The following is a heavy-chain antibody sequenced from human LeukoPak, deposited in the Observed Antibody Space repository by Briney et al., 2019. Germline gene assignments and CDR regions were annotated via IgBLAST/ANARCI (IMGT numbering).Heavy chain of an antibody. CDR3: AKEPGSSFDY. D-gene: IGHD6-6*01. Sequence: PGGSLRLSCAASGFTFSSYAMNWVRQTPGKGLEWVSGIINSGGSTYYADSVKGRFTTSRENSKNTLCLQMNSLRAEGTAVYYCAKEPGSSFDYWGQGTLVTVSS. J-gene: IGHJ4*02. V-gene: IGHV3-23*01. CDR1: GFTFSSYA. CDR2: IINSGGST.